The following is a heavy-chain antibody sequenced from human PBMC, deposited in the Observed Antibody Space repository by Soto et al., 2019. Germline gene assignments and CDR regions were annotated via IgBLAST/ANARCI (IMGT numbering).Heavy chain of an antibody. CDR2: IGTAGDT. Sequence: PVGSLRLSCEASGFTFSGFDMHWVRQPTGKGLEWVSSIGTAGDTYYAVSVKGRFTISRDNAKNSLSLQMNSLRAGDMAVYFCAKSQEIGTHFFDSWGQGTQVTSPQ. CDR1: GFTFSGFD. D-gene: IGHD6-13*01. V-gene: IGHV3-13*01. CDR3: AKSQEIGTHFFDS. J-gene: IGHJ4*02.